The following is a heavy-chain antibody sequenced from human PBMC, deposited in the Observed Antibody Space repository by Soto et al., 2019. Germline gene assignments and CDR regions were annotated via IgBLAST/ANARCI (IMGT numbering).Heavy chain of an antibody. CDR3: ARGSSTWSLGD. CDR2: INHNGYT. J-gene: IGHJ4*02. V-gene: IGHV4-34*01. D-gene: IGHD6-13*01. Sequence: WTWIRQPPGKGLECIGEINHNGYTNYNPSLKSRVTISVDTSTKQFSLNLNSLTAADTAVYYCARGSSTWSLGDWGQGTLVTVSS.